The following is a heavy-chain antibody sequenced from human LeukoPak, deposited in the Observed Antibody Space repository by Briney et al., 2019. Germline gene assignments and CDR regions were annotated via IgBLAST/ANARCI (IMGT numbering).Heavy chain of an antibody. D-gene: IGHD2-15*01. CDR3: ARDQAASQVYYFDY. CDR1: GFTFSSYW. CDR2: IKQEGSEK. V-gene: IGHV3-7*01. Sequence: GGSLRLSCAASGFTFSSYWMRWVRQAPGKGLEWVANIKQEGSEKYYVDSVKGRFTISRDNDKNSLYLQMNSLRAEDTAVYYCARDQAASQVYYFDYWGQGTLVTVSS. J-gene: IGHJ4*02.